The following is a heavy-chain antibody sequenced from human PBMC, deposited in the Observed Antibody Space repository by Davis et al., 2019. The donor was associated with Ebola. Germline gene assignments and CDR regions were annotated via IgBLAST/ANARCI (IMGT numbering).Heavy chain of an antibody. Sequence: GESLKISCAASAFSFSNYPMNWVRQAPGKGLEWIAVIYSGGNSTYYADSVKGRFTISRDDSKNTLYFQMNSLRSEDTAIYYCARAKSGSPLDFDYWGQGTLVTVSS. D-gene: IGHD3-10*01. CDR2: IYSGGNST. J-gene: IGHJ4*02. CDR1: AFSFSNYP. V-gene: IGHV3-23*03. CDR3: ARAKSGSPLDFDY.